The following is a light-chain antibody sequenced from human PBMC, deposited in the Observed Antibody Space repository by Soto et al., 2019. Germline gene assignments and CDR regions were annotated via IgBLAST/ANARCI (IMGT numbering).Light chain of an antibody. CDR3: QQYTSYPLT. CDR2: VAS. V-gene: IGKV1D-16*01. J-gene: IGKJ4*01. CDR1: QGIDNW. Sequence: DIQMTQCPSSVAVCLGDRVTIACWASQGIDNWLAWYQQKPGKAPKLLIYVASNLQSGVPSRFSGSGYGTEFNLTISSLQTEDFASFYCQQYTSYPLTFGGGTQVDIK.